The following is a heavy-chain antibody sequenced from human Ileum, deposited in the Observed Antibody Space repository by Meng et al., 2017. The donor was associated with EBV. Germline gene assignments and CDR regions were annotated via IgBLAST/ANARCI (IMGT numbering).Heavy chain of an antibody. Sequence: QGQGPEMVRRLGTRSLSCVVPAGSISSINGGGWVRQPPGKGLEWIGEIYHSGSTNYNPFLKSLVTISVDKSKNQFSLNLSSVTAADTAVYYCARVGQWLPIDYWGQGTLVTVSS. CDR1: AGSISSING. CDR2: IYHSGST. J-gene: IGHJ4*02. V-gene: IGHV4-4*03. CDR3: ARVGQWLPIDY. D-gene: IGHD6-19*01.